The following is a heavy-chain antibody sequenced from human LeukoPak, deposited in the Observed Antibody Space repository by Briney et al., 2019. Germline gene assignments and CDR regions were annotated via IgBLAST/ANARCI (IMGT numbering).Heavy chain of an antibody. CDR2: IYFGDSDA. J-gene: IGHJ3*02. CDR1: GYRFTNSW. CDR3: ARPSSGWYSDAFDI. Sequence: GESLKISCKGSGYRFTNSWIAWVRQQPGEGLEWMGIIYFGDSDAKYSPSFQGQVTISADKSTTTAYLQWSSLKASDTAMYYCARPSSGWYSDAFDIWGQGTMVTVSS. V-gene: IGHV5-51*01. D-gene: IGHD6-19*01.